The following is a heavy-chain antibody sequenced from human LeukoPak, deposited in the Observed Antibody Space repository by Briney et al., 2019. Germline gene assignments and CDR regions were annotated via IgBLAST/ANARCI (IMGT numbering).Heavy chain of an antibody. Sequence: SETLSLTCAVYGGSFSGYYWSWIRQPPGKELEWIGEINHSGSTNYNPSLKSRVTISVDTSKMQFSLKLSSVTAADTAVYYCARQDYYDSSGHNWFDPWGQGTLVTVSS. V-gene: IGHV4-34*01. CDR2: INHSGST. J-gene: IGHJ5*02. D-gene: IGHD3-22*01. CDR1: GGSFSGYY. CDR3: ARQDYYDSSGHNWFDP.